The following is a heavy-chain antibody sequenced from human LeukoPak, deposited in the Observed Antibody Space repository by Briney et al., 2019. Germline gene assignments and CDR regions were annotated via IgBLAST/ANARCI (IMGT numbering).Heavy chain of an antibody. Sequence: PGGSLRLSCAASGFTFSTYWMHWVRQAPGEGLVWVSRINSDDSIINYADSVKGRFTISRDNSKNTLYLQMNSLRAEDTAVYYCGRVVTAYLDYWGQGTLVTVSS. CDR2: INSDDSII. CDR3: GRVVTAYLDY. V-gene: IGHV3-74*01. D-gene: IGHD4-23*01. J-gene: IGHJ4*02. CDR1: GFTFSTYW.